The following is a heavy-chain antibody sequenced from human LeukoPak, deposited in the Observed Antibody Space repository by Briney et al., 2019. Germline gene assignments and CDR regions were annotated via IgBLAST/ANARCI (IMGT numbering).Heavy chain of an antibody. CDR3: ARDCSSTSCYLITPYDY. V-gene: IGHV4-34*01. J-gene: IGHJ4*02. CDR2: INHSGST. CDR1: GGSFSGFY. Sequence: TSETLSLTCAVYGGSFSGFYWSWIRHSPGKGLEWIGEINHSGSTNYNPSLKSRVAISVDASKDQFSLKLSSVTAADAAVYYCARDCSSTSCYLITPYDYWGQGTLVTVSS. D-gene: IGHD2-2*01.